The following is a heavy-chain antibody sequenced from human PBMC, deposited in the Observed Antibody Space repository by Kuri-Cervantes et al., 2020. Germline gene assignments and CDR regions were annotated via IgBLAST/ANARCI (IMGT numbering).Heavy chain of an antibody. V-gene: IGHV3-7*01. Sequence: LSLTCAASGFTFRSFWMSWVRQAPGKGLEWVANIKEDGSETYYVDSVKGRFTISRDNTKNSLSLQMNSLRAEDTAVYYCARDFSLDHYYESSGMGYWGQGTLVTVSS. CDR2: IKEDGSET. J-gene: IGHJ4*02. D-gene: IGHD3-22*01. CDR3: ARDFSLDHYYESSGMGY. CDR1: GFTFRSFW.